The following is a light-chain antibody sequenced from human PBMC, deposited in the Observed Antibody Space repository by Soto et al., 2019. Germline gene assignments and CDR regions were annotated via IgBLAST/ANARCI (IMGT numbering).Light chain of an antibody. CDR3: QQYNIWPQT. J-gene: IGKJ1*01. V-gene: IGKV3-15*01. CDR2: GAS. Sequence: EIVLTQSPGTLSLSPGERATLSCRASQSVSNNYLAWYQQKPGQAPRLLIYGASTRATGIPARFSGSGSGTEFTLTISSLQSEDFAVYFCQQYNIWPQTFGQGTKWIS. CDR1: QSVSNN.